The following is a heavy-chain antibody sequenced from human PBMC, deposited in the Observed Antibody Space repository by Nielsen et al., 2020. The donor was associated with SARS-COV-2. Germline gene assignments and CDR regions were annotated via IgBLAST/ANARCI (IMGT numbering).Heavy chain of an antibody. CDR1: GFTFSSYA. CDR2: ISYDGSNK. J-gene: IGHJ6*02. D-gene: IGHD6-19*01. CDR3: ATLPSDYYYGMDV. V-gene: IGHV3-30-3*01. Sequence: GESLKISCAASGFTFSSYAMHWVRQAPGKGLEWVAVISYDGSNKYYADSVKGRFTISRDNSKNTLYLQMNSLRAEDTALYYCATLPSDYYYGMDVWGQGTTVTVSS.